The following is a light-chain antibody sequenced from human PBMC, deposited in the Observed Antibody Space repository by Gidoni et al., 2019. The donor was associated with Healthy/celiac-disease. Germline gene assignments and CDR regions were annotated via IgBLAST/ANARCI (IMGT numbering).Light chain of an antibody. CDR1: QSISSW. Sequence: QISHATATLSASVGYRVTIHCRVSQSISSWLAWYQQQPGTAPKLLIYKASSLESGVPSWFSGSGSATESPLTISRLQPDVSASYYCQQYNSYTYTFGQGTKLEIK. J-gene: IGKJ2*01. V-gene: IGKV1-5*03. CDR2: KAS. CDR3: QQYNSYTYT.